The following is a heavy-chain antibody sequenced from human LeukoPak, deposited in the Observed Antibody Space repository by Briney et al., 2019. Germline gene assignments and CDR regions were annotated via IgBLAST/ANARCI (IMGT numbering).Heavy chain of an antibody. D-gene: IGHD4-17*01. Sequence: GGSLRLSCAASGFTVSSNYMSWVRQAPGKGLEWVSVIYSGGSTYYADSVKGRFTISRHNSKNTLYLRMNSLRAEDTAVYYCARVGDYSSFDYWGQGTLVTVSS. J-gene: IGHJ4*02. CDR2: IYSGGST. CDR1: GFTVSSNY. V-gene: IGHV3-53*04. CDR3: ARVGDYSSFDY.